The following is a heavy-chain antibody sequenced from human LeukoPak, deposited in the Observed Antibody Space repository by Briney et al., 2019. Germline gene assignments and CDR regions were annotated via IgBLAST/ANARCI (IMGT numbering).Heavy chain of an antibody. J-gene: IGHJ6*02. CDR1: GYTFTSYD. CDR2: MNPNIGNT. D-gene: IGHD3-10*01. CDR3: ARSGLPMVRGVIIKSYYYYGMDV. Sequence: ASVKVSCKASGYTFTSYDINWVRQATGQGLEWMGWMNPNIGNTGYAQKFQGRVTMTRNTSISTAYMELSSLRSEDTAVYYCARSGLPMVRGVIIKSYYYYGMDVWGQGTTVTVSS. V-gene: IGHV1-8*01.